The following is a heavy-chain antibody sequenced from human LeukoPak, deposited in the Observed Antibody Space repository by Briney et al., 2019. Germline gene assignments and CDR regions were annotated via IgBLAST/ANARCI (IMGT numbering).Heavy chain of an antibody. D-gene: IGHD2-2*01. CDR3: ARGAQIVVAPAAQARPGPSGVDH. CDR2: ISSACSYI. Sequence: GGSLRLSCAASGFTFSDYSMNWVRQAPGKGLEWVSSISSACSYIYYADSLKGRFTISRDNAKNSLYLQMDSLRDEDTAVYYCARGAQIVVAPAAQARPGPSGVDHWGQGILVTVSS. V-gene: IGHV3-21*01. CDR1: GFTFSDYS. J-gene: IGHJ4*02.